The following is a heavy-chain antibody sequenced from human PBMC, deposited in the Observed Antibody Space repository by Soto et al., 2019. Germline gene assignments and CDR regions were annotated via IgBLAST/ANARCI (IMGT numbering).Heavy chain of an antibody. CDR3: ASGIWYSGSYHGYAFDI. D-gene: IGHD1-26*01. J-gene: IGHJ3*02. CDR1: GYTFTSYY. V-gene: IGHV1-46*01. CDR2: INPSGGST. Sequence: GASVKVSCKASGYTFTSYYMHWVRQAPGQGLEWMGIINPSGGSTSYAQKFQGRVTMTRDTSTSTVYMELSSLRSEDTAVYYCASGIWYSGSYHGYAFDIWGQGTMVTVSS.